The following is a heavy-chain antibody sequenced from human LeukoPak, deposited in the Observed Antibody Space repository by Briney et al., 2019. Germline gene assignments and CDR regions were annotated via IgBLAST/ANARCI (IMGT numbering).Heavy chain of an antibody. CDR1: GESLSDYY. CDR3: TRSPANSWSNFDY. V-gene: IGHV4-34*01. D-gene: IGHD6-13*01. CDR2: IHHSGST. Sequence: SQTLSLTCAVYGESLSDYYWSWVRQPPGKGLEWIGEIHHSGSTSYKLSLKSRVTISVDTSKNQFSLKLNSVTAADTAVYYCTRSPANSWSNFDYWGQGTLVTVSS. J-gene: IGHJ4*02.